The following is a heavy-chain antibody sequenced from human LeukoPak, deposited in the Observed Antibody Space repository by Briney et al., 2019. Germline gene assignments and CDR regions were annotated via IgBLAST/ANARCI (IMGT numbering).Heavy chain of an antibody. J-gene: IGHJ2*01. V-gene: IGHV1-2*02. CDR2: INPNSGDT. CDR3: ATRYGSGSPISYLDL. CDR1: GYTFTGYY. D-gene: IGHD3-10*01. Sequence: GASVKVSCKASGYTFTGYYMHWVRQAPGQGLEWMGWINPNSGDTHYPQTFQARVTMTRDTSISTAYMELSRLRSDDTAMYYCATRYGSGSPISYLDLWGRGTLVTVSS.